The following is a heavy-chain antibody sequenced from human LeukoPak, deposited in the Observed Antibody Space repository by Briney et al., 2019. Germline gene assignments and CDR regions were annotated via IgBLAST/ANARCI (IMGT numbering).Heavy chain of an antibody. Sequence: PSETLSLTCTVSGSSISSGYYWGWIRQPPGKGLEWIGNIYHSGSTYCNPSLKSRVTISVDTSKNQFSLKLSSVTAADTAMYYCASLYGSGFSFDYWGQGTLVTVSS. J-gene: IGHJ4*02. D-gene: IGHD3-10*01. CDR1: GSSISSGYY. CDR3: ASLYGSGFSFDY. CDR2: IYHSGST. V-gene: IGHV4-38-2*02.